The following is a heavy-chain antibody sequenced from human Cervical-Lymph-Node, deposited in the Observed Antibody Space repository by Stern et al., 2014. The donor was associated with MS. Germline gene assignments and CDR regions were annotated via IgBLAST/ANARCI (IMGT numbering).Heavy chain of an antibody. CDR2: IMPLLGTA. Sequence: DQLVESGAEVKRPGSSVTVSCKTSGGSLSTLDISGVRQAPGQGLEWVGEIMPLLGTAHYAQKFKGRLTITADDSTSTVYMELSSLKSEDTAIYFCARHQAGIAANWGQGTLVTVTS. D-gene: IGHD6-13*01. V-gene: IGHV1-69*19. CDR3: ARHQAGIAAN. CDR1: GGSLSTLD. J-gene: IGHJ4*02.